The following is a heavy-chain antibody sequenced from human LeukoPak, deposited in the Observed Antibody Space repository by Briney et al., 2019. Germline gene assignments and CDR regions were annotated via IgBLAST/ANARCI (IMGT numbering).Heavy chain of an antibody. CDR1: GDTFTGYY. CDR3: ASPLSSDTARVDY. J-gene: IGHJ4*02. V-gene: IGHV1-2*02. CDR2: INPNSGGT. D-gene: IGHD5-18*01. Sequence: ASVKVSCKASGDTFTGYYMHWLRQAPGQGLEWMGWINPNSGGTNYAQKFQGRVTMTRDTSISTAYMELSRLRSDETAVYYCASPLSSDTARVDYWGQGTLVTVSS.